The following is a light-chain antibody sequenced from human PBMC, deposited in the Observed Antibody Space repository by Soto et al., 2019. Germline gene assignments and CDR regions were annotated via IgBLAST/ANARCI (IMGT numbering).Light chain of an antibody. CDR3: QQLHVYPST. J-gene: IGKJ4*01. V-gene: IGKV1-9*01. CDR2: AGT. Sequence: IQLTQSPSSLSASGGDRVTITCRASQDINSYLAWYQQKPGKAPNLLIYAGTSLQSGVPSRFSGSGSGTEFTLTISSLQPEDFATYYCQQLHVYPSTFGGGTKVDIK. CDR1: QDINSY.